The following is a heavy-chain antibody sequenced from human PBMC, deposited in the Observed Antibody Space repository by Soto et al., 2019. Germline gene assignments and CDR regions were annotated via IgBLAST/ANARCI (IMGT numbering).Heavy chain of an antibody. CDR1: GGSISSGGYY. Sequence: SETLSLTCTVSGGSISSGGYYWSWIRQHPGKGLEWIGYIYYSGSTYYNPSLKSRVTISVDTSKNQFSLKLSSVTAADTAVYYCARGRMATITGSLFFDYWGQGTLVTVSS. CDR2: IYYSGST. D-gene: IGHD5-12*01. CDR3: ARGRMATITGSLFFDY. J-gene: IGHJ4*02. V-gene: IGHV4-31*03.